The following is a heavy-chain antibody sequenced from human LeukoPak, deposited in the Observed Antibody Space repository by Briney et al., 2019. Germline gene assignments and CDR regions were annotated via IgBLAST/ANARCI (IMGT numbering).Heavy chain of an antibody. Sequence: TSETLSLTCTVSGVSISSYYWSWIRQPPGKGLEWIGYIYYSGSTSYNPSLKSRVTISIDTSKNQFSLKLSSVTAADTAVYYCAREVVASAEVDYWGQGALVTVSS. CDR3: AREVVASAEVDY. J-gene: IGHJ4*02. CDR2: IYYSGST. V-gene: IGHV4-59*12. D-gene: IGHD6-13*01. CDR1: GVSISSYY.